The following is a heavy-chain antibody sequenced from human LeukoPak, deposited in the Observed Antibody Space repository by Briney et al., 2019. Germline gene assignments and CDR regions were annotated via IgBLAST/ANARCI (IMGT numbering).Heavy chain of an antibody. J-gene: IGHJ4*02. V-gene: IGHV3-66*01. CDR3: ARDNRRYGDYGYFDS. CDR2: IYDGGST. D-gene: IGHD4-17*01. CDR1: GFTFRSNY. Sequence: GGSLRLSCAASGFTFRSNYMNWVRQAPGEGLEWVSVIYDGGSTYYADSVKGRFTISRDNSKNTLYLQMNSLRAEDTAVYYCARDNRRYGDYGYFDSWGQGALVTVSS.